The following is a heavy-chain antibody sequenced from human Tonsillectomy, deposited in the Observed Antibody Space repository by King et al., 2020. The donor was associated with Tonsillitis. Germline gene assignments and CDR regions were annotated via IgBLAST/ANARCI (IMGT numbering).Heavy chain of an antibody. J-gene: IGHJ4*01. D-gene: IGHD6-19*01. V-gene: IGHV4-39*01. CDR1: GGSISSSSYY. CDR2: IYYSGST. CDR3: ARLSTSLGWLVYYFDY. Sequence: QLQESGPGLVKPSETLSLTCTVSGGSISSSSYYWGWIRQPPGKGLEWIGSIYYSGSTYYNPSLKSRVTISVDTSKNQCSLKLSSVTAADTAVYYCARLSTSLGWLVYYFDYWGHGTLVTVSS.